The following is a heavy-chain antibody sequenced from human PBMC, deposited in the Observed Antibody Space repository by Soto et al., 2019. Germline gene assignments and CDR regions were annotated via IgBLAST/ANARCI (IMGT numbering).Heavy chain of an antibody. CDR2: IIPILGIA. CDR3: ASARDDYLWGSYYHAY. J-gene: IGHJ4*02. V-gene: IGHV1-69*02. Sequence: QVQLVQSGAEVKKPGSSVKVSCKASGGTFSSYTISWVRQAPGQGLEWMGRIIPILGIANYAQKFRGRVTITADTSTSTGNMALTSLTSADTAVYSCASARDDYLWGSYYHAYWGQGTLVTVSS. CDR1: GGTFSSYT. D-gene: IGHD3-16*01.